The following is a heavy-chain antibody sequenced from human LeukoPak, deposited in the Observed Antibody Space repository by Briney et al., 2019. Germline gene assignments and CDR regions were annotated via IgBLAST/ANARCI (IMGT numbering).Heavy chain of an antibody. CDR1: GYTFISYG. Sequence: ASVKLTLKASGYTFISYGISWVRQAPGQGLEWMGWISTYNGNTNYAQRFQGRLTMTTDTSTSTAYMELRSMRYEDTAVYYCARNLGGEWFADSYGYWGHGTMVTVSS. J-gene: IGHJ4*01. D-gene: IGHD3-10*01. CDR3: ARNLGGEWFADSYGY. CDR2: ISTYNGNT. V-gene: IGHV1-18*01.